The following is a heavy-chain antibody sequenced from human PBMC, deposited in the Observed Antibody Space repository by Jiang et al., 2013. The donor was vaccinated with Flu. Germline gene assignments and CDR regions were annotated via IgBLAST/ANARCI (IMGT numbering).Heavy chain of an antibody. V-gene: IGHV3-15*01. CDR2: SKSKTDGGAT. CDR3: AAGRL. J-gene: IGHJ4*02. Sequence: VQLVESGGGLVKPGGSLRVSCVASGFDFTNAWMSWFRQAPGKGLEWVALSKSKTDGGATDYAAPVKGRFTISRDDSKNILFLQMNSLKMEDTGAYHCAAGRLWGQGTLVTVSS. CDR1: GFDFTNAW.